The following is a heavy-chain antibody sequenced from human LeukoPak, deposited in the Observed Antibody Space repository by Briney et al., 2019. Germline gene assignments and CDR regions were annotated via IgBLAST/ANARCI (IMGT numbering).Heavy chain of an antibody. V-gene: IGHV3-7*03. J-gene: IGHJ4*02. Sequence: GGSLRLSCAASGFSFSSYWMSWVRQAPGTGLEWVANIKYDGSEKYYVDSVKGRFTISRDNAKNSLYLEMNSLRAEDTAVYYCAAVRGIVVFDYWGQGTLVTVSS. CDR2: IKYDGSEK. CDR3: AAVRGIVVFDY. CDR1: GFSFSSYW. D-gene: IGHD3-10*01.